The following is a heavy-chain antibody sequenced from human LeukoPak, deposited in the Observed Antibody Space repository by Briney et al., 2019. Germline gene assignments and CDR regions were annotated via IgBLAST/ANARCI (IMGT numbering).Heavy chain of an antibody. CDR2: ISSSSTI. D-gene: IGHD6-13*01. V-gene: IGHV3-48*01. J-gene: IGHJ6*02. CDR3: AKDRGAAAGNLYYYYGMDV. Sequence: PGGSLRLSCAASGFTFSSYSMNWVRQAPGKGLEWVSYISSSSTIYYADSVKGRFTISRDNAKNSLYLQMNSLRAEDTALYYCAKDRGAAAGNLYYYYGMDVWGQGTTVTVSS. CDR1: GFTFSSYS.